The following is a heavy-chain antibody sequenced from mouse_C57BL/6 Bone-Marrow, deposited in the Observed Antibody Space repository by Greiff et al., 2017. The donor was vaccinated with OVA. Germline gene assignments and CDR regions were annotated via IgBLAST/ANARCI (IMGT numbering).Heavy chain of an antibody. J-gene: IGHJ4*01. D-gene: IGHD2-4*01. CDR1: GFTFSSYA. CDR3: RGSTMITHYAMDY. V-gene: IGHV5-9-1*02. Sequence: EVHLVESGEGLVKPGGSLKLSCAASGFTFSSYAMSWVRQTPEKRLEWVAYISSGGDYIYYADTVQGRFTISSDNARNTLYLQMSSLKSEDTAMYYCRGSTMITHYAMDYWGKGTSVTVSS. CDR2: ISSGGDYI.